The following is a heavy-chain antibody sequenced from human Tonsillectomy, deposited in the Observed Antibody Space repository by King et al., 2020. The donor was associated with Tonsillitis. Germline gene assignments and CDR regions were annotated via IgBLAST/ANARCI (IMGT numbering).Heavy chain of an antibody. CDR3: ARYFGSYELDP. J-gene: IGHJ5*02. CDR1: GGSFSVYY. Sequence: VQLQQWGAGLFKPSETLSLTCAVYGGSFSVYYWSWIRHPLGKGLEWMWEINHSGSTNYNPSLKSRVTISVDTSKNQFSLELSSVTAADTAVYYCARYFGSYELDPWGQGTLVTVSS. V-gene: IGHV4-34*01. CDR2: INHSGST. D-gene: IGHD2-21*01.